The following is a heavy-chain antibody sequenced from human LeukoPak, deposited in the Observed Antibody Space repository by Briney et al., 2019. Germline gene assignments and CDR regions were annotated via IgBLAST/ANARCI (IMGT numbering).Heavy chain of an antibody. CDR3: ARWVYSSGWEGWFDP. D-gene: IGHD6-19*01. V-gene: IGHV4-39*07. Sequence: PSETLSLTCTVSGGSISSSSYYWGWIRQPPGKGLEWIGSIYYSGSTNYNPSLKSRVTISVDTPKNQFSLKLSSVTAADTAVYYCARWVYSSGWEGWFDPWGQGTLVTVSS. CDR1: GGSISSSSYY. J-gene: IGHJ5*02. CDR2: IYYSGST.